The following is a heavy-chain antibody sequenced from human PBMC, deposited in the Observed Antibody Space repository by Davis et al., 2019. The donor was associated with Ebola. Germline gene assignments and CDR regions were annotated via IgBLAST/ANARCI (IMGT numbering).Heavy chain of an antibody. D-gene: IGHD3-22*01. Sequence: GESLKISCAASGFTFSSYEMNWVRQAPGKGLEWVSYISSSGSTIYYADSVKGRFTISRDNAKNSLYLQMNSLRAEDTAVYYCAREPQPTYYYDSSSEGAFDIWGQGTMVTVSS. CDR3: AREPQPTYYYDSSSEGAFDI. V-gene: IGHV3-48*03. CDR1: GFTFSSYE. J-gene: IGHJ3*02. CDR2: ISSSGSTI.